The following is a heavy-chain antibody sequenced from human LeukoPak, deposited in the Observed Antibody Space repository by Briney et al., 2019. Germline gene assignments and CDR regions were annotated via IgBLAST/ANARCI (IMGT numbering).Heavy chain of an antibody. V-gene: IGHV4-59*01. CDR2: IYYSGST. CDR3: AREASPAEGYGMDV. CDR1: GGSISSYY. D-gene: IGHD5-12*01. J-gene: IGHJ6*04. Sequence: SETLSLTCTVSGGSISSYYWSWIRQPPGKGLEWIGYIYYSGSTNYNPSLKSRVTISVDTSKNQFSLKLSSVTAADTVVYYCAREASPAEGYGMDVWGKGTTVTVSS.